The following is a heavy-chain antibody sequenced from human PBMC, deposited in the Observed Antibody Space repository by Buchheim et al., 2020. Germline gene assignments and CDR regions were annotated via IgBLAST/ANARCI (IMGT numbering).Heavy chain of an antibody. J-gene: IGHJ6*02. CDR1: GFTFSTYV. Sequence: QVQLVESGGGVVQPGGSLRLSCEASGFTFSTYVMHWVRQAPGKGLEWVAVISYDGINKYYADSVKGRFTISRDNSKKTLYLQMNSLRPEDTALYYCARVAAVYDYYYAMDVWGQGTT. CDR2: ISYDGINK. CDR3: ARVAAVYDYYYAMDV. V-gene: IGHV3-30-3*01. D-gene: IGHD2-15*01.